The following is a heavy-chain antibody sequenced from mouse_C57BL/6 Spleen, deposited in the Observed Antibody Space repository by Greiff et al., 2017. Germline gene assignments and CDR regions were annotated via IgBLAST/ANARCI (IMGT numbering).Heavy chain of an antibody. CDR2: INPNNGGT. CDR1: GYTFTDSY. V-gene: IGHV1-26*01. J-gene: IGHJ3*01. Sequence: EVQLQQSGPELVKPGASVKISCKASGYTFTDSYMNWVKQSHGKSLEWIGDINPNNGGTSYNQKFKGKATLTVDKSSSTAYMKLRSLTSEDSAVYDCARDRGAYWGQGTLVTVSA. CDR3: ARDRGAY.